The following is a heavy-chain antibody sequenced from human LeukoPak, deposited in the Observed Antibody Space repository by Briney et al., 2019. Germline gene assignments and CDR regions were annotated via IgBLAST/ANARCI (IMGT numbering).Heavy chain of an antibody. J-gene: IGHJ4*02. CDR3: ARGIYYYASSGQDAFDY. D-gene: IGHD3-22*01. V-gene: IGHV3-30-3*01. Sequence: AGGSLRLSCAASGFTFSSYAMHWVRQAPGKGLEWVAVISYDGSNKYYADSVKGRFTISRDNSKNTLYLQMNSLRAEDTAVYYCARGIYYYASSGQDAFDYWGQGTLVTVSS. CDR1: GFTFSSYA. CDR2: ISYDGSNK.